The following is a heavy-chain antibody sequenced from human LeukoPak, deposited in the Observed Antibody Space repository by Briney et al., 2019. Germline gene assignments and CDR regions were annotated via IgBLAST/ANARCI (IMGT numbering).Heavy chain of an antibody. D-gene: IGHD5-12*01. Sequence: PGGSLRLSCAASGFNFSGSAMHWVRQASGKGLEWVGRIRTKANSYATAYSASVKGRFTISRDDSKKTAYLQMNSLKTEDTAVYYCTGQGDGYDSFDYWGQGTLVTVSS. CDR1: GFNFSGSA. CDR2: IRTKANSYAT. V-gene: IGHV3-73*01. CDR3: TGQGDGYDSFDY. J-gene: IGHJ4*02.